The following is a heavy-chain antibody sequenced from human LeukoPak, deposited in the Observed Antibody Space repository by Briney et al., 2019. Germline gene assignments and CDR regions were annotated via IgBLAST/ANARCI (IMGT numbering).Heavy chain of an antibody. V-gene: IGHV4-39*01. CDR1: GGSISSSIYY. J-gene: IGHJ3*02. D-gene: IGHD6-19*01. Sequence: PSETLSLTCTVSGGSISSSIYYWGWVRQPPGKGLEWIGSIYFSGSTYDSPSLTSRVTISVDTSKNQFSLKLSSVTAADTAVYYCAKRAIGVAGTGGAFDIWGQGTMVTVSS. CDR3: AKRAIGVAGTGGAFDI. CDR2: IYFSGST.